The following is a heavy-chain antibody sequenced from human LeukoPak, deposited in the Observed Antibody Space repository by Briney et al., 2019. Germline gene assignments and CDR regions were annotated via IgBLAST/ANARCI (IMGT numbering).Heavy chain of an antibody. V-gene: IGHV3-15*01. J-gene: IGHJ4*02. Sequence: GGSLRLSCAASGFTFSNAWMSWVRQAPGKGLEWVGRIKSKTDGGTTAYAAPVRGRFTISRDDSKNTLYLQMNSLKTEDTAVYYCTTYPIGTVTFDYWGQGTLVTVSS. CDR2: IKSKTDGGTT. CDR3: TTYPIGTVTFDY. D-gene: IGHD4-17*01. CDR1: GFTFSNAW.